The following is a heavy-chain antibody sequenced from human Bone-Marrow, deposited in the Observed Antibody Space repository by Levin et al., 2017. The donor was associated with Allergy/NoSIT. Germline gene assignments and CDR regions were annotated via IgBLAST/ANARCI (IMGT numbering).Heavy chain of an antibody. CDR1: GFSFTDHW. CDR3: VRETTSVPGDYFDN. D-gene: IGHD3-10*01. J-gene: IGHJ4*02. Sequence: GSLRLSCAASGFSFTDHWMHWVRQGPGKGLLWVSRINGDGDSTNYADSVKGRFTMSRDNAKNTLYLQMKSLRVEDTGVYYCVRETTSVPGDYFDNWGQGTLVTVSS. V-gene: IGHV3-74*01. CDR2: INGDGDST.